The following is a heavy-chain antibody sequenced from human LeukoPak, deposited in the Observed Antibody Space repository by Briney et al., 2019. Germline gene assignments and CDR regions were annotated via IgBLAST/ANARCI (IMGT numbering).Heavy chain of an antibody. D-gene: IGHD6-13*01. CDR1: GFTFSSYE. V-gene: IGHV3-48*03. CDR3: AREGSSSIGGSDP. Sequence: PGGSLRLSCAASGFTFSSYEMNWVRQAPGKGLEWVSYISSSGSTIYYADSVKGRFTISRDNAKNSLYLQMNSLRAEDTAVYYCAREGSSSIGGSDPWGQGTLVTVSS. J-gene: IGHJ5*02. CDR2: ISSSGSTI.